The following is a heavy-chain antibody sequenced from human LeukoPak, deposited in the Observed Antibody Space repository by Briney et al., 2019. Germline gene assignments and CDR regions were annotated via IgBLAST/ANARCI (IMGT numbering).Heavy chain of an antibody. CDR1: GFTFSGYR. Sequence: PGGSLRRYCAASGFTFSGYRMNWVRQAPGKGLEWVSSISSSSSYIYYADSVKGRFTISRDNAKNSLYLQMNSLRAEDTAVYYCARGGIAAAFSWGQGTLVTVSS. CDR3: ARGGIAAAFS. J-gene: IGHJ5*02. CDR2: ISSSSSYI. V-gene: IGHV3-21*01. D-gene: IGHD6-13*01.